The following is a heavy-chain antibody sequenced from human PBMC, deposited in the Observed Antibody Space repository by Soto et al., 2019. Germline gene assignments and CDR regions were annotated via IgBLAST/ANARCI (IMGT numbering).Heavy chain of an antibody. CDR3: ARGGLLPDY. CDR1: GGSTSSGGYS. CDR2: ISHSGST. V-gene: IGHV4-30-2*01. J-gene: IGHJ4*02. D-gene: IGHD6-19*01. Sequence: SETLSLTCAASGGSTSSGGYSWSWLRQPPGKGLEWIGYISHSGSTYYNPSLKSRVTISVDTPKNQFSLRLSSVTAADTAVYYCARGGLLPDYWGQGTLVTVSS.